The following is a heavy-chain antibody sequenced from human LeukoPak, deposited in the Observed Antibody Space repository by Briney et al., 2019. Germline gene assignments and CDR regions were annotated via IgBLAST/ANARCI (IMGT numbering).Heavy chain of an antibody. Sequence: ASVKVSCKASGYTFTSYGISWVRQAPGQGLEWMGWISAYNGNTNYVHSLQGRVTMTTDTSTSTAYMELRSLRSDDTAIYYCAREAAAGVYFGYWGQGTLVTASS. D-gene: IGHD6-13*01. V-gene: IGHV1-18*01. CDR3: AREAAAGVYFGY. CDR2: ISAYNGNT. CDR1: GYTFTSYG. J-gene: IGHJ4*02.